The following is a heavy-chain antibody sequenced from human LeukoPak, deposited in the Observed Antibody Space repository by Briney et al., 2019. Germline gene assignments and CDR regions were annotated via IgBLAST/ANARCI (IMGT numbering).Heavy chain of an antibody. Sequence: SQTLSLTCAISGDSVSSNSATWNWIRQSPSRGLEWLGRTYYRSKWFADYALSVKGRRTINPDTSKNQFSLHLNSVTPEDTAVYFCARILVVGPNDGFEFWGPGTMVTVSS. J-gene: IGHJ3*01. CDR3: ARILVVGPNDGFEF. CDR1: GDSVSSNSAT. CDR2: TYYRSKWFA. V-gene: IGHV6-1*01. D-gene: IGHD2-8*02.